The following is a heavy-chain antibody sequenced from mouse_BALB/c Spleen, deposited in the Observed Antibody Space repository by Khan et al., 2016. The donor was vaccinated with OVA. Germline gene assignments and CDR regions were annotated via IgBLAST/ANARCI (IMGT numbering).Heavy chain of an antibody. V-gene: IGHV1S137*01. CDR2: ISTYSGNT. CDR3: TRPAYDGYYDY. D-gene: IGHD2-3*01. J-gene: IGHJ2*01. Sequence: QVQLKESGPELVRPGVSVKISCKGSGYTFSDYALHWVKQSHAKSLEWIGLISTYSGNTNYKQKFKGKATMTVDTSSSTAYMKLARLTSEDSAMCYGTRPAYDGYYDYWGQGTTLTVSS. CDR1: GYTFSDYA.